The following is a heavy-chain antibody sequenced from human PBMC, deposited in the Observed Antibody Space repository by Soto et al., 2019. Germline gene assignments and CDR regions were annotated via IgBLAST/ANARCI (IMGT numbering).Heavy chain of an antibody. J-gene: IGHJ5*02. Sequence: QVQLVESGGGVVQPGRSLRLSCAASGFTFSSYGMHWVRQAPGKGLEWMAAISYDGADRYYADSVKGRFTISRDNSKNTLYMQTSSLRPEDTAVYYCAKEPSYNCFDPWGQGTLVTVSS. CDR1: GFTFSSYG. CDR3: AKEPSYNCFDP. CDR2: ISYDGADR. D-gene: IGHD6-6*01. V-gene: IGHV3-30*18.